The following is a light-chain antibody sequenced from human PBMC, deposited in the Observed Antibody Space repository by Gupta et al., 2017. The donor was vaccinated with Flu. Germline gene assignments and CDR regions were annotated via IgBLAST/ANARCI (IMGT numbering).Light chain of an antibody. CDR2: EDI. CDR1: SNDVGDYNN. V-gene: IGLV2-14*01. Sequence: QSALTQPASVSGSPGQSITISCIGTSNDVGDYNNVSWYQQHPGKAPKPMIYEDINRPSGVSKRFSGSKSGTTASLTIYGLQAEEEADYYCTSFKSTRARYVFGTGTKVTVL. J-gene: IGLJ1*01. CDR3: TSFKSTRARYV.